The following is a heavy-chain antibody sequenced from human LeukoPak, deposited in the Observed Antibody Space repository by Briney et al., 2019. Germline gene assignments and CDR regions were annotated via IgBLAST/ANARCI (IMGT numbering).Heavy chain of an antibody. V-gene: IGHV4-4*02. CDR1: GASITSNW. J-gene: IGHJ4*02. D-gene: IGHD4-23*01. Sequence: SETLSLTCAVSGASITSNWWSWVRQSPGKGLEWIGEINHSGSTNYNPSLKSRVTISVDTSKNQFSLKLSSVTAADTAVYYCARGGNDYGGNSIDYWGQGTLVTVSS. CDR2: INHSGST. CDR3: ARGGNDYGGNSIDY.